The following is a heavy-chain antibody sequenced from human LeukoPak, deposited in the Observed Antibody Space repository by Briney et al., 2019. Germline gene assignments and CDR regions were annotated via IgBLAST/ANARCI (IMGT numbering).Heavy chain of an antibody. CDR1: GFTFSSYS. V-gene: IGHV3-48*04. CDR2: IGMSGTTI. CDR3: ARGPPLFDP. J-gene: IGHJ5*02. Sequence: PGGSLRLSCAASGFTFSSYSMNWVRQAPGKGLEWVSYIGMSGTTIYYADSVKGRFTISRDNAKNSLYLQMDSLRAEDTAVYYRARGPPLFDPWGQGTLVTVSS.